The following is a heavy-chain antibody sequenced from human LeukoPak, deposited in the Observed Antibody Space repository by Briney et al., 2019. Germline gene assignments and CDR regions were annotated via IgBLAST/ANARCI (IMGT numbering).Heavy chain of an antibody. CDR1: GGSISSYY. J-gene: IGHJ5*02. Sequence: SETLSLTCTVSGGSISSYYWSWIRQPAGKGLEWIGRIYTSGSTNYNPSLKSRVTMSVDTSKNQFSLKLSSVTAADTAVYYCARDLLTIFGVDPFEPWGQGTLVTVSS. CDR3: ARDLLTIFGVDPFEP. D-gene: IGHD3-3*01. CDR2: IYTSGST. V-gene: IGHV4-4*07.